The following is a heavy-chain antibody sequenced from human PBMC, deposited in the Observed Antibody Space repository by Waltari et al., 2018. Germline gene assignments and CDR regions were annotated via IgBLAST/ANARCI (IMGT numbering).Heavy chain of an antibody. D-gene: IGHD2-2*02. Sequence: QVQLHQWGAGLLQPSETLSLTCAVSGGPFPDYSWSWIRPPPGRGLEWIGEISHSGVTHYNPSLRSRVTMSVDTIKKHFSLKLTSLTAADTAVYFCARTWGYSPPLGWFDPWGQGTRVTISS. J-gene: IGHJ5*02. CDR2: ISHSGVT. CDR1: GGPFPDYS. CDR3: ARTWGYSPPLGWFDP. V-gene: IGHV4-34*01.